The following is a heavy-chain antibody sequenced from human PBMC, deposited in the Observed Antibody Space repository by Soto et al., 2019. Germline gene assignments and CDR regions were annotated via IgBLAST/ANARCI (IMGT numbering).Heavy chain of an antibody. V-gene: IGHV4-34*01. D-gene: IGHD3-10*01. Sequence: SETLSLTCAVSGGSFSGYYWNWIRQPPGKGLEWLGEISRSGSATYNPSLKGRVTMSVDTSKNQISLNVTSVTAADTAVYYCARGPLMTYYYNPGSRERGYFDFWGQGTLVTVYS. CDR1: GGSFSGYY. CDR3: ARGPLMTYYYNPGSRERGYFDF. J-gene: IGHJ4*02. CDR2: ISRSGSA.